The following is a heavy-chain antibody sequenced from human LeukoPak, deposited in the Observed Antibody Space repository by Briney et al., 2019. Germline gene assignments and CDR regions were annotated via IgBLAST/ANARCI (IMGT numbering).Heavy chain of an antibody. CDR1: GYTFTGYY. V-gene: IGHV1-2*02. Sequence: AASVKVSCKASGYTFTGYYMHWVRQAPGQGLEWMGWINPNSGGTNYAQKFQGRVTITRDTSISTAYMELSRLRSDDTAVYYCASGYCSSTSCSPFDPWGQGTLVTVSS. CDR3: ASGYCSSTSCSPFDP. D-gene: IGHD2-2*01. J-gene: IGHJ5*02. CDR2: INPNSGGT.